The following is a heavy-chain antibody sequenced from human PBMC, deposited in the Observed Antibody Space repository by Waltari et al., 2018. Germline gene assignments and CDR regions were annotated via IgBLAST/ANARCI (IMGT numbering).Heavy chain of an antibody. J-gene: IGHJ4*02. CDR2: IKQDGSEK. D-gene: IGHD6-19*01. V-gene: IGHV3-7*01. CDR3: ATSGWYCFDY. CDR1: GFTLSSFW. Sequence: EVQLVESGGGLVQPGGSLRLSCAASGFTLSSFWMNWVRQTPGKGLEWVAGIKQDGSEKYYADSVKGRFTISRDNDKNSLYLQMNSLRAEDTAVYYCATSGWYCFDYWGQGTLVTVSS.